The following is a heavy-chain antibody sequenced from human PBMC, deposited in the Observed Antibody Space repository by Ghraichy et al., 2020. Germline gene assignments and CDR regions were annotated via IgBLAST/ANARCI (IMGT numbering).Heavy chain of an antibody. D-gene: IGHD3-10*01. Sequence: GGSLRLSCAASGFTVSSNDMSWVRQASGKGLEWVSVIYSGGSTFYADSVKGRFTISRENSKNTLYLQMNSLKAEDTAVYYCARGGVAAIGGSPFDWWGQGTLVTVSS. CDR3: ARGGVAAIGGSPFDW. J-gene: IGHJ4*02. V-gene: IGHV3-53*01. CDR2: IYSGGST. CDR1: GFTVSSND.